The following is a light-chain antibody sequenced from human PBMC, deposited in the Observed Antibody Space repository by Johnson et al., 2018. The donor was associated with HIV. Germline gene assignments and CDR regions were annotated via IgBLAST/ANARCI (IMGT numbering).Light chain of an antibody. V-gene: IGLV1-51*01. CDR1: RSNIGNNY. J-gene: IGLJ1*01. CDR2: NNS. CDR3: GAWDSSLSAYV. Sequence: QSILTQPPSVSAAPGKKVTISCSGSRSNIGNNYVSWYQQLPGTAPKLLISNNSKRPSGIPDRFSGSKSGTSATLAITGLQTGDEADYYCGAWDSSLSAYVFGTGTQVTV.